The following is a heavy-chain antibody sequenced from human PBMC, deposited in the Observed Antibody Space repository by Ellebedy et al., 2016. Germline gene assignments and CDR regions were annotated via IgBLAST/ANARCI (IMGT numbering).Heavy chain of an antibody. CDR2: IYPGDSDT. V-gene: IGHV5-51*01. J-gene: IGHJ4*02. D-gene: IGHD2-15*01. CDR1: GYSFTSYW. CDR3: ARHPGSSFFDY. Sequence: GGSLRLXXKGSGYSFTSYWIGWVRQMPGKGLEWMGIIYPGDSDTRYSPSFQGQVTISADKSISTAYLQWSSLKASDTAMYYCARHPGSSFFDYWGQGTLVTVS.